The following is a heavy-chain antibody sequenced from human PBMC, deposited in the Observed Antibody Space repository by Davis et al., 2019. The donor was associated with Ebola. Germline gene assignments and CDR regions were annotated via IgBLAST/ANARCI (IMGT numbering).Heavy chain of an antibody. CDR3: ATCGFCVSTSGVDY. V-gene: IGHV3-23*01. CDR2: ISGSGGST. CDR1: GFTFRSYT. J-gene: IGHJ4*02. D-gene: IGHD5/OR15-5a*01. Sequence: GESLKISCAASGFTFRSYTMSWVRQAPGKGLEWVSGISGSGGSTYYADSVKGRFTISRDNSKNTLYLQMNSLSGDDTALYYCATCGFCVSTSGVDYWGQGTLVTVSS.